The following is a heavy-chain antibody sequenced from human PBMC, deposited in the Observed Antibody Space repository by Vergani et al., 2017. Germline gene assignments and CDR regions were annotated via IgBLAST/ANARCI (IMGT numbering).Heavy chain of an antibody. Sequence: QVHLVESGGGVVQPGRSLRLSCVVSGFTSSYYGMHWVRQAPGKGLEWVAVISYDGTQKYYADSVKGRFTSSRDNSKSTLSLQMNSLRTEDTAVYYCATKSCSTPGCQIGYFREWGQGTLVTVSS. CDR2: ISYDGTQK. J-gene: IGHJ1*01. V-gene: IGHV3-30*03. D-gene: IGHD2-2*01. CDR3: ATKSCSTPGCQIGYFRE. CDR1: GFTSSYYG.